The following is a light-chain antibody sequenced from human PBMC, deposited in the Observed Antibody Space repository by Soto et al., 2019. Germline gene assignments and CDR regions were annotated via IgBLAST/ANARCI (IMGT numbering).Light chain of an antibody. CDR2: QTS. V-gene: IGKV3-11*01. J-gene: IGKJ1*01. CDR3: HQRQSWPRT. CDR1: QYINTR. Sequence: EIVLTQSPGTLSLSPSDRVTVSRRASQYINTRLAWYQHRPGQAPRLLIYQTSIRAAGIPARFSASGNGTDFTLTISDVQTEDFAVYYCHQRQSWPRTFGQGTKVDIK.